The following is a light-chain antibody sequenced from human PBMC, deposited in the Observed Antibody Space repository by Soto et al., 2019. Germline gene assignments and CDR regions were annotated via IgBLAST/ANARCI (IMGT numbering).Light chain of an antibody. CDR3: GTWDSSLIAL. CDR2: ENS. V-gene: IGLV1-51*02. Sequence: QSVLTQPPSVSAAPGQKVTISCSGNTSNIGSSDVSWYRQLPGKAPKLLIYENSQRPSGIPDRFSGSKSGTSATLGITGLQTGDEADYYCGTWDSSLIALFGTGTKVTVL. J-gene: IGLJ1*01. CDR1: TSNIGSSD.